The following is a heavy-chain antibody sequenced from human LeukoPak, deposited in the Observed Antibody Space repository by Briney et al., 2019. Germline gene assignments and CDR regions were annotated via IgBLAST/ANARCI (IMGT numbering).Heavy chain of an antibody. V-gene: IGHV4-31*03. CDR3: ARASGSSGYYYFDY. Sequence: SQTLSLTCTVSGGSISSGGYYWSWIRQHPGKGLEWIGYIYYSGSTYYNPSLKSRVTISVDMSKNQFSLKLSSVTAADTAVYYCARASGSSGYYYFDYWGQGTLVTVSS. D-gene: IGHD3-22*01. CDR1: GGSISSGGYY. J-gene: IGHJ4*02. CDR2: IYYSGST.